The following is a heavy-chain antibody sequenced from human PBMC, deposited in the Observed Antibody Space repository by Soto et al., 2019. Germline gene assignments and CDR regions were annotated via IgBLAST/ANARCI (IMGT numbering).Heavy chain of an antibody. D-gene: IGHD3-22*01. CDR2: IHYSGST. CDR3: ARGYDSNGYYYSFDY. J-gene: IGHJ4*02. V-gene: IGHV4-30-4*01. CDR1: GGSISSGDYY. Sequence: PSETLSLTCPVSGGSISSGDYYWSWIRQPPGKGLEWIGYIHYSGSTYYKPSLKSRVTISVDTSKNQFSLKLSPVTAADTAVYYCARGYDSNGYYYSFDYWGQGTLVTGSS.